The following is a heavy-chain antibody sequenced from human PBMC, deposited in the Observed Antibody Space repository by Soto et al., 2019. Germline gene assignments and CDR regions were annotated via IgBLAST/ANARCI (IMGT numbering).Heavy chain of an antibody. J-gene: IGHJ6*02. D-gene: IGHD6-19*01. CDR1: GCSISSYY. CDR3: ASSGWLYYYAGMDV. Sequence: PSETLSPTCTVSGCSISSYYWSWIRQPPGKGLEWIGYIYYSGSTNYNPSLKSRVTISVDTSKNQFSLKLSSVTAADSAVYYCASSGWLYYYAGMDVWGQGTTVTVSS. V-gene: IGHV4-59*01. CDR2: IYYSGST.